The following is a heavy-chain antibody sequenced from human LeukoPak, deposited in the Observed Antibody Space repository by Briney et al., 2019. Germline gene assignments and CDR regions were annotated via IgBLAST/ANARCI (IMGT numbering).Heavy chain of an antibody. CDR3: ARDLYLLKGYCSGGSCYALDY. D-gene: IGHD2-15*01. CDR1: GFTFSSYA. V-gene: IGHV3-30*04. CDR2: ISYDGSNK. J-gene: IGHJ4*02. Sequence: GRSLRLSCAASGFTFSSYAMHWVRQAPGKGLEWVAVISYDGSNKYYADSVKGRFTISRDNSKNTLYLQMNSLRAEDTAVYYCARDLYLLKGYCSGGSCYALDYWGQGTLVTVSS.